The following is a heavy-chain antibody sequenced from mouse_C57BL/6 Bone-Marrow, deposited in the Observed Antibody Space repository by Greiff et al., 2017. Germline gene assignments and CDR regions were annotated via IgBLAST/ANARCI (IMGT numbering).Heavy chain of an antibody. Sequence: QVQLQQPGAELVKPGASVKMSCKASGYTFTSYWITWVKQRPGQGLEWIGDIYPGSGSTNYNEKFKGKATLTVDKSSSTAYMQLSSLTSEDSAVYYCARSGAYFDYWGQGTTLTVSS. V-gene: IGHV1-55*01. CDR2: IYPGSGST. J-gene: IGHJ2*01. D-gene: IGHD3-1*01. CDR1: GYTFTSYW. CDR3: ARSGAYFDY.